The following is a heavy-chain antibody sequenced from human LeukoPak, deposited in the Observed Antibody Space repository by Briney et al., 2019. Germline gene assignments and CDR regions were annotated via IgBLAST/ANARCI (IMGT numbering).Heavy chain of an antibody. D-gene: IGHD6-19*01. V-gene: IGHV4-4*07. CDR1: GGSFSGYY. CDR2: IYTSGST. CDR3: ARDRPWLAHDAFDI. J-gene: IGHJ3*02. Sequence: PSETLSLTCAVYGGSFSGYYWSWIRQPAGKGLEWIGRIYTSGSTNYNPSLKSRVTMSVDTSKNQFSLKLSSVTAADTAVYYCARDRPWLAHDAFDIWGQGAMVTVSS.